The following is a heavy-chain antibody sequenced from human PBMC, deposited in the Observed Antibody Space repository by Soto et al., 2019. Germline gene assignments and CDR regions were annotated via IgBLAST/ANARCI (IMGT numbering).Heavy chain of an antibody. V-gene: IGHV1-69*06. CDR1: GGTFSNYV. CDR2: IIPISGAA. J-gene: IGHJ4*02. CDR3: ARDMTRTVVPYFYF. D-gene: IGHD1-7*01. Sequence: GASVKVSCKASGGTFSNYVVNWVRQAPGQGLEWMGRIIPISGAANYTQKFQGRVTITADKSTSTSYMERRSLRSEDTAVYYCARDMTRTVVPYFYFCGQGTLVTVSS.